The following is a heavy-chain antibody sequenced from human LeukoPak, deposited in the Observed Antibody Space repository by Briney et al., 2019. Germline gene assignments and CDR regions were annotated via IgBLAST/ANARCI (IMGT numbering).Heavy chain of an antibody. CDR3: ARASMMVVSDAFDI. J-gene: IGHJ3*02. D-gene: IGHD3-22*01. CDR1: GYTFTSYG. V-gene: IGHV1-18*01. CDR2: ISAYNGNT. Sequence: GASVKVSCKASGYTFTSYGISWVRQAPGQGLEWMGWISAYNGNTNYAQKLQGRVTMTTDTSTSTAYMELRSLRSDDTAVYYCARASMMVVSDAFDIWGQGTMVTVSS.